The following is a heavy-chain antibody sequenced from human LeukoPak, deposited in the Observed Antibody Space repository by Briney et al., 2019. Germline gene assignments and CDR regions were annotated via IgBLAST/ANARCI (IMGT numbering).Heavy chain of an antibody. V-gene: IGHV3-23*01. Sequence: GGSLRLSCAASGFTLSSYSMNWVRQAPGKGLEWVSAISGSGGSTYYADSVKGRFTISRDNSKNTLYLQMNSLRAEDTAVYYCAKERGRVGAIRFQHWGQGTLVTVSS. CDR3: AKERGRVGAIRFQH. J-gene: IGHJ1*01. CDR1: GFTLSSYS. D-gene: IGHD1-26*01. CDR2: ISGSGGST.